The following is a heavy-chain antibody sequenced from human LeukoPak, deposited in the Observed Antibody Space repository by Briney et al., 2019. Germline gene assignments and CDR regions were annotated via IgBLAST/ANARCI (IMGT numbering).Heavy chain of an antibody. D-gene: IGHD6-19*01. CDR2: ISYDGSNK. J-gene: IGHJ4*02. CDR1: GFTFSSYG. Sequence: GGSLRLSCAASGFTFSSYGMHWVRQAPGKGLEWVAVISYDGSNKYYADSVKGRFTISRDNSKNTLYLQMNSLRAEDTAVYYCARGDSIAVAAYFDYWGQGTLVTVSS. V-gene: IGHV3-30*19. CDR3: ARGDSIAVAAYFDY.